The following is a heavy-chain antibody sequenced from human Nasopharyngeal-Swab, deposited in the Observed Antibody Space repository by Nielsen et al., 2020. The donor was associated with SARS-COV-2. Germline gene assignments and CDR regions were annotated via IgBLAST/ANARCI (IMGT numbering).Heavy chain of an antibody. CDR2: ISYDGNEN. D-gene: IGHD3-3*01. V-gene: IGHV3-30*03. J-gene: IGHJ4*02. CDR3: AFGAFYFGH. Sequence: WIRQPPGKGLEWVALISYDGNENYYADSLKGRFTISRDNAKNALYLQVNSLRSEDTAVYYCAFGAFYFGHWGQGTLVTVSS.